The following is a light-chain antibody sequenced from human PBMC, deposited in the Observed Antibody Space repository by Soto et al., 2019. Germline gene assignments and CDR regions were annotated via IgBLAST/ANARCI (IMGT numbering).Light chain of an antibody. V-gene: IGKV3D-15*01. J-gene: IGKJ1*01. CDR2: GAS. Sequence: EIVMTQSPATLSVSPGERATLSCRASQSISSHLVWYQQKPGQAPRLVIYGASTRVTGIPARFSGSGSGTEFTLTISSVQSEDFAVYYCQQYHDWPPWTFGQGTKVEIK. CDR3: QQYHDWPPWT. CDR1: QSISSH.